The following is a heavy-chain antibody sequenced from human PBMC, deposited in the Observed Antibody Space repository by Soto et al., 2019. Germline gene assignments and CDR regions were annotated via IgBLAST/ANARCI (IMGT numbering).Heavy chain of an antibody. CDR2: IIPIFGTA. CDR3: ARGDFWSGDTQNWFVP. V-gene: IGHV1-69*13. D-gene: IGHD3-3*01. J-gene: IGHJ5*02. CDR1: GGTFSSYA. Sequence: ASVKVSCKASGGTFSSYAISWVRQAPGQGLEWMGGIIPIFGTANYAQKFQGRVTITAGESTSTAYMELSSLRSEDTAVYYCARGDFWSGDTQNWFVPWGQGTLVTV.